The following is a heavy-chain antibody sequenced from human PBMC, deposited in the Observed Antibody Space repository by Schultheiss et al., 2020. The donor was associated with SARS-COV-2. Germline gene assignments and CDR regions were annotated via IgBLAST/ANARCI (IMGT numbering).Heavy chain of an antibody. V-gene: IGHV4-61*02. CDR1: GGSISSSSYY. D-gene: IGHD3-10*01. J-gene: IGHJ4*02. CDR3: ARVMILWFGESANQIDY. Sequence: SETLSLTCTVSGGSISSSSYYWGWIRQPAGKGLEWIGRIYTSGSTNYNPSLKSRVTISVDTSKNQFSLKLSSVTAADTAVYYCARVMILWFGESANQIDYWGQGTLVTVSS. CDR2: IYTSGST.